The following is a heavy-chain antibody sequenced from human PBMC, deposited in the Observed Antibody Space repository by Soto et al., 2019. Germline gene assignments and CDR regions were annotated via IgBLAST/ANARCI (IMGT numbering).Heavy chain of an antibody. CDR2: IIPIFGTA. D-gene: IGHD1-26*01. Sequence: QVQLVQSGAEVKKPGSSVKVSCKASGGTFSSYSINWVRQAAGQRLEWMGEIIPIFGTANYGQKFQGRVTITADESTSTAYMELGRLRSEDTAVYYCARDGGRHSGGIDYWGQGNLVTGSS. V-gene: IGHV1-69*01. CDR1: GGTFSSYS. CDR3: ARDGGRHSGGIDY. J-gene: IGHJ4*02.